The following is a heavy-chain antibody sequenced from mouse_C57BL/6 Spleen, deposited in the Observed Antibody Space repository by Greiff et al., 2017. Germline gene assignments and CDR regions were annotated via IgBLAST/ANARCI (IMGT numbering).Heavy chain of an antibody. CDR2: INPNNGGT. J-gene: IGHJ4*01. CDR1: GYTFTDYN. CDR3: ARSGYGNFYYAMDY. V-gene: IGHV1-18*01. Sequence: VQLQQSGPELVKPGASVKIPCKASGYTFTDYNMDWVKQSHGKSLEWIGDINPNNGGTIYNQKFKGKATLTVDKSSSTAYMELRSLTSEDTAVHYCARSGYGNFYYAMDYWGQGTSVTVSS. D-gene: IGHD2-10*02.